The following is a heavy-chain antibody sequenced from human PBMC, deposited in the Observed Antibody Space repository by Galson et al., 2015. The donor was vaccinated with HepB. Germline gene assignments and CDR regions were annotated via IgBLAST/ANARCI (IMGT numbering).Heavy chain of an antibody. CDR2: ISSDGSDK. D-gene: IGHD3-10*01. Sequence: SLRLSCAASGFTFSDYGLHWVRQAPGKGLEWAAVISSDGSDKYYIDSVKGRFTISRDNSKNTLYLQMNGLRAEDTALYYCAKDLSSAWFAGAFDIWGQGTMVAVSS. J-gene: IGHJ3*02. CDR3: AKDLSSAWFAGAFDI. V-gene: IGHV3-30*18. CDR1: GFTFSDYG.